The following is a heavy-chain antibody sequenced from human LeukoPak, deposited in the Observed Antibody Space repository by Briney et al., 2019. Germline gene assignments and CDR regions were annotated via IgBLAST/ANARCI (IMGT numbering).Heavy chain of an antibody. CDR2: ISAYNGNT. CDR3: ARDSRRAYCGGDCYEVGDY. CDR1: GYTSTSYG. J-gene: IGHJ4*02. D-gene: IGHD2-21*02. Sequence: ASVKVSCKASGYTSTSYGISWVRQAPGQGLEGMGWISAYNGNTNYAQKLQGRVTMTTDTSTSTAYMELRSLRSDDTAVYYCARDSRRAYCGGDCYEVGDYWGQGTLVTVSS. V-gene: IGHV1-18*01.